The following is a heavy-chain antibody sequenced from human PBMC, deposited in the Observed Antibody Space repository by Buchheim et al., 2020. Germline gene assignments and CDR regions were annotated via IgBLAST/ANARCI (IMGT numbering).Heavy chain of an antibody. V-gene: IGHV4-61*02. Sequence: QVQLQESGPGLVKPSQTLSLTCTVSGGSISSGGYYWSWIRQPAGKGLEWIGRIYTSGSTNYNPSLKSRVTISIDTSTNQFSLKLSSVTAADTAVYYCARDLIAARNYYYYGMDVWGRGTT. D-gene: IGHD6-6*01. CDR2: IYTSGST. CDR1: GGSISSGGYY. CDR3: ARDLIAARNYYYYGMDV. J-gene: IGHJ6*02.